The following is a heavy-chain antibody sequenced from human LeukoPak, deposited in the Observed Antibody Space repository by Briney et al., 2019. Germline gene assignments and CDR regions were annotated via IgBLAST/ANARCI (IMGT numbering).Heavy chain of an antibody. CDR3: AKWELYSGFYYIDY. Sequence: GGSLRLSCAASGFTFSSYWMTWVRQGPGKGLEWVANIKPDGSLIYYVDSVKGRFTISRDNAKNSLYLQMNSLRAEDTAVYYCAKWELYSGFYYIDYWGQGTLATVSS. CDR2: IKPDGSLI. J-gene: IGHJ4*02. V-gene: IGHV3-7*01. CDR1: GFTFSSYW. D-gene: IGHD1-26*01.